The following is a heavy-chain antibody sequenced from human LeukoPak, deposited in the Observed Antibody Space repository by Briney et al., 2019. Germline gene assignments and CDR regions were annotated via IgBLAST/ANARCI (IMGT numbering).Heavy chain of an antibody. CDR1: GFTFSDYY. CDR3: ARDRDILHGWRSGGYYFDY. D-gene: IGHD3-9*01. Sequence: PGRSLRLSCAASGFTFSDYYMSWIRQAPGKGLEWVSYISSGGSTIYYADSVKGRFTISRDNSKNTLYLQMNSLRAEDTAVYYCARDRDILHGWRSGGYYFDYWGQGTLVTVSS. CDR2: ISSGGSTI. J-gene: IGHJ4*02. V-gene: IGHV3-11*04.